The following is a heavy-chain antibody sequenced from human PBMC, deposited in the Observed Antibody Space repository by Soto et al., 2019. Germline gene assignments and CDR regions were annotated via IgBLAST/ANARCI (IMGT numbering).Heavy chain of an antibody. CDR1: GFTFSSYG. CDR2: ISYDGSNK. J-gene: IGHJ4*02. Sequence: PGGSLRLSCAASGFTFSSYGMHWVRQAPGKGLEWVAVISYDGSNKYYADSVKGRFTISRDNSKNTLYLQMNSLRAEDTAVYYCAKDAYYDFWSGYLNSHFDYWGQGTLVTVSS. CDR3: AKDAYYDFWSGYLNSHFDY. D-gene: IGHD3-3*01. V-gene: IGHV3-30*18.